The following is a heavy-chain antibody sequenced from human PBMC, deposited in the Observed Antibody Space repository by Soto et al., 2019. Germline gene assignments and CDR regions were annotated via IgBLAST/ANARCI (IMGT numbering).Heavy chain of an antibody. Sequence: GASVKVSCKASGGTFSSYAISWVRQAPGQGLEWMGGIIPIFGTANYAQKFQGRVTITADESTSTAYMELSSLRSEDTAVYYCARQGSGSSGYKGLQGGMDVWGQGTTVTVSS. CDR2: IIPIFGTA. CDR3: ARQGSGSSGYKGLQGGMDV. D-gene: IGHD3-22*01. V-gene: IGHV1-69*13. J-gene: IGHJ6*02. CDR1: GGTFSSYA.